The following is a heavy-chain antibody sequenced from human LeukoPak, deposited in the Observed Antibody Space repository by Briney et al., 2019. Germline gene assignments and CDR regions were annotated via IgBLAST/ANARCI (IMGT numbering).Heavy chain of an antibody. D-gene: IGHD2-8*02. Sequence: GGTLRLSCAASGFTFSSYGMSWVRQAPGKGLEWVSAISGSGGSTYYADSVKGRFTISKDNSKNTLYLQMNSLRDEDTAVYYCARVLVAFDIWDQGTMVTVSS. V-gene: IGHV3-23*01. CDR2: ISGSGGST. CDR3: ARVLVAFDI. J-gene: IGHJ3*02. CDR1: GFTFSSYG.